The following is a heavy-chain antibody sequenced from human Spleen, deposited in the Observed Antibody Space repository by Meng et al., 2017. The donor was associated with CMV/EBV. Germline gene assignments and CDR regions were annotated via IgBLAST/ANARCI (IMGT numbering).Heavy chain of an antibody. CDR3: ARSPYCGGDCRLFDL. CDR2: IYYSGST. CDR1: GGSISSGDYY. J-gene: IGHJ2*01. V-gene: IGHV4-30-4*08. D-gene: IGHD2-21*02. Sequence: QVQLQEAGPGLVKPSQTLSLTCTVSGGSISSGDYYWSVIRQPPGKGLEWIGYIYYSGSTYYNPSLKSRVTISVDTSKNQFSLKLSSVTAADTAVYYCARSPYCGGDCRLFDLWGRGTLVTVSS.